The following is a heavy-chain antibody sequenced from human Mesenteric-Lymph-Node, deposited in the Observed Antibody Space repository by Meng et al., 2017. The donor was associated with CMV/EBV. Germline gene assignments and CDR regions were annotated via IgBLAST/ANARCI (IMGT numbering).Heavy chain of an antibody. CDR3: ASGYCGGDCRYYLDY. D-gene: IGHD2-21*02. J-gene: IGHJ4*02. Sequence: FGRTFSSYAITWVRQVPGQGLEYMGGIIPMTGIVNYAQKFQGRVTMTADRSTNTAYMEVGSLRSEVTAVYYCASGYCGGDCRYYLDYWGQGTLVTVSS. CDR2: IIPMTGIV. CDR1: GRTFSSYA. V-gene: IGHV1-69*10.